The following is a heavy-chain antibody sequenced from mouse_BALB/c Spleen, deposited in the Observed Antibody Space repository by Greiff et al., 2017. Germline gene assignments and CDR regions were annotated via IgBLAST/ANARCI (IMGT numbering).Heavy chain of an antibody. CDR2: INSNGGST. D-gene: IGHD1-1*01. V-gene: IGHV5-6-2*01. Sequence: EVKLMESGGGLVKLGGSLKLSCAASGFTFSSYYMSWVRQTPAKRLELVAVINSNGGSTNYPDTVKGRFTITRDNATNTRYLQMSRMKSAYKALYYCSGDITSVVTREGGFDYWGQGTTLTVSA. J-gene: IGHJ2*01. CDR3: SGDITSVVTREGGFDY. CDR1: GFTFSSYY.